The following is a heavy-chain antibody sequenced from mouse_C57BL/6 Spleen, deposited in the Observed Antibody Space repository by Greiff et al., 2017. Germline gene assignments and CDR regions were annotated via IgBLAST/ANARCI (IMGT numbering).Heavy chain of an antibody. V-gene: IGHV1-61*01. CDR3: ARAGLLYAMGY. CDR2: IYPSDSET. J-gene: IGHJ4*01. CDR1: GYTFTSYW. Sequence: QVQLKQPGAELVRPGSSVKLSCKASGYTFTSYWMDWVKQRPGQGLEWIGNIYPSDSETHYNQKFKDKATLTVDKSSSTAYMQLSSLTSEDSAVYYCARAGLLYAMGYWGQGTSVTVSS. D-gene: IGHD1-1*01.